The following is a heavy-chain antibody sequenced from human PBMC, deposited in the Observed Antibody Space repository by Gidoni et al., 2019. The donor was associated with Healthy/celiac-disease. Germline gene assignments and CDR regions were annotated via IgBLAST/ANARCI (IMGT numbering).Heavy chain of an antibody. CDR2: IVPILGIS. J-gene: IGHJ3*02. V-gene: IGHV1-69*04. CDR3: ARDLIYDIAFDI. CDR1: GVTVNRYA. D-gene: IGHD3-22*01. Sequence: VQLVQSGAEVKKPGSSLKVYCKAAGVTVNRYARSWVRQAPGPGLEWIGRIVPILGISNYAQKFQGRVTITADKSTITSYMGLSSLRSEDTSVYYCARDLIYDIAFDIWGHGTMVTVSS.